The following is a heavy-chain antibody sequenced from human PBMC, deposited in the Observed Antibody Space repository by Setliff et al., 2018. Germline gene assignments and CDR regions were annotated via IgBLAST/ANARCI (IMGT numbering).Heavy chain of an antibody. D-gene: IGHD3-10*02. CDR2: IHYSGST. Sequence: NPSETLSLTCTVSDASIGGSGYYWGWIRQPPGKGPEWIGNIHYSGSTHYNPSLKSRVTISVDTSKNQFSLKLTSVTAADAAVYYCANSAYLRGLDYWGPGTLVTVSS. CDR1: DASIGGSGYY. J-gene: IGHJ4*02. V-gene: IGHV4-39*07. CDR3: ANSAYLRGLDY.